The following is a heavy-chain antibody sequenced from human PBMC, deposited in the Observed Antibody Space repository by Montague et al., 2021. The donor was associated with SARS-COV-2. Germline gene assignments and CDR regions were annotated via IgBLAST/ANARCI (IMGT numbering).Heavy chain of an antibody. D-gene: IGHD3/OR15-3a*01. J-gene: IGHJ4*02. CDR2: INHGGNT. CDR1: GGSFTTYY. CDR3: ARNSFRARFLDWSFYFTF. Sequence: SETLSLTCAVYGGSFTTYYWSWIRQPPGKGLEWIGEINHGGNTNSNPALKSRVTMSVDMSKNQFSLTLTTVTAADTAIYFCARNSFRARFLDWSFYFTFWGQGSVVTVSS. V-gene: IGHV4-34*01.